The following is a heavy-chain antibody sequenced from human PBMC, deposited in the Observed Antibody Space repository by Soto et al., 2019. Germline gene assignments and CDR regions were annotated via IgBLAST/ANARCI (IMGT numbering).Heavy chain of an antibody. D-gene: IGHD3-10*01. Sequence: QVQLQESGPGLVKPSGTLSLTCAVSGGSISSSNWWSWVRQPPGKGLEWIGEIYHSGSTNYNPSLKSRVNISVDKSKHQFSLKLSSGTSADPAVYYCARDSPGGEQSAFDYWGQGTLVTVSS. J-gene: IGHJ4*02. CDR3: ARDSPGGEQSAFDY. CDR1: GGSISSSNW. V-gene: IGHV4-4*02. CDR2: IYHSGST.